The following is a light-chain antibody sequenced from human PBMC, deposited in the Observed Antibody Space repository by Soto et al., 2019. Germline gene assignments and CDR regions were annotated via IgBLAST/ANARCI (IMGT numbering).Light chain of an antibody. J-gene: IGLJ2*01. CDR3: QSYDSSPHVV. CDR1: SSNIGAGYD. Sequence: QSVLTQPPSVSGAPGQRVTFSCTGSSSNIGAGYDVNWYQQLPGTAPKLLIYVNSNRPSGVPDRFSGSKSGTSASLAITGLQAEDEADYYCQSYDSSPHVVFGGGTKLTVL. V-gene: IGLV1-40*01. CDR2: VNS.